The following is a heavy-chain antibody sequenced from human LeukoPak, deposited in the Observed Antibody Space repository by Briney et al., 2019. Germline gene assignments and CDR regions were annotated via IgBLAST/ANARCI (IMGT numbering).Heavy chain of an antibody. CDR2: INHSGST. V-gene: IGHV4-34*01. J-gene: IGHJ4*02. D-gene: IGHD3-22*01. Sequence: PSGTLSLTCAVYGGSFSGYYWSWIRQPPGKGLEWIGEINHSGSTNYNPSLKSRVTISVDTSKNQFSLKLSSVTAADTAVYYCARGLSYDSSGYYYEWDDYWGQGTLVTVSS. CDR1: GGSFSGYY. CDR3: ARGLSYDSSGYYYEWDDY.